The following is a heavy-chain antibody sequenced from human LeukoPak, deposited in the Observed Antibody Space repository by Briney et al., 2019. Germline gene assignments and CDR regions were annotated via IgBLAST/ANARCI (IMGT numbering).Heavy chain of an antibody. V-gene: IGHV4-30-2*01. CDR2: IYHSGST. D-gene: IGHD1-26*01. CDR1: GGSISSGGYS. Sequence: PSETLSLTCAVSGGSISSGGYSWSWIRQPPGTGLEWIGYIYHSGSTYYNPSLKSRVTISVDRSKNQFSLKLSSVTAADTAVYYCARVSAAPYYYYGTDVWGQGTTVTVSS. CDR3: ARVSAAPYYYYGTDV. J-gene: IGHJ6*02.